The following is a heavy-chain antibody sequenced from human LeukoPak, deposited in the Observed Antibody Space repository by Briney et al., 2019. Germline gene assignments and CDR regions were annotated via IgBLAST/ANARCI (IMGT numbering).Heavy chain of an antibody. Sequence: GGSLRLSCAASGFTFSSYAMSCVRQAPGKGLEWVSVISGSGGSTFYADSVRGRFTISRDNSKNTLYLQMNSLRAEDTAVYFCARGYSSGWPDFWGQGTLVTVSS. J-gene: IGHJ4*02. CDR2: ISGSGGST. CDR3: ARGYSSGWPDF. V-gene: IGHV3-23*01. D-gene: IGHD6-25*01. CDR1: GFTFSSYA.